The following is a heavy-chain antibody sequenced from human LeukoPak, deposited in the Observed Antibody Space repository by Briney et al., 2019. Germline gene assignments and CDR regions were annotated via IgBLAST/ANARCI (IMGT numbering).Heavy chain of an antibody. CDR3: ARDHRGYCSSTSCPEGY. Sequence: GRSLRLSCAASGFTFGSYAMHWVRQAPGKGLEWVAVISYDGSNKYYADSVKGRFTISRDNSKNTLYLQMNSLRAEDTAVYYCARDHRGYCSSTSCPEGYWGQGTLVTVSS. V-gene: IGHV3-30-3*01. CDR1: GFTFGSYA. D-gene: IGHD2-2*01. CDR2: ISYDGSNK. J-gene: IGHJ4*02.